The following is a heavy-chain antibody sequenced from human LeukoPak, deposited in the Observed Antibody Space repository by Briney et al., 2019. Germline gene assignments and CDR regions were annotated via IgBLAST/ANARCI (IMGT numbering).Heavy chain of an antibody. J-gene: IGHJ4*02. V-gene: IGHV3-7*03. D-gene: IGHD2-8*02. CDR2: IEHDGSER. CDR3: AAGTGWTSEY. CDR1: GLTSGSYW. Sequence: GLSLRLSCAASGLTSGSYWMTWVRHTPREGLEGVANIEHDGSERNYMESVKGRFTISRDNGKNLLHLQMNNLRAEDTAVYYCAAGTGWTSEYWGQGILVTVSS.